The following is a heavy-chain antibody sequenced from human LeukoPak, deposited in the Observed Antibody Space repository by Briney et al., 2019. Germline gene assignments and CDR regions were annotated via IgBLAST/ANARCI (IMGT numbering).Heavy chain of an antibody. CDR2: ISSSGSST. D-gene: IGHD3-22*01. V-gene: IGHV3-11*05. CDR1: GFTFSDFY. CDR3: ARDLIHRSGEADY. Sequence: GGSLTLSCAASGFTFSDFYMSWIRQAPGKGMEWISYISSSGSSTNYADSVKGRFTISRDNAKNSLYLQMTSLRAEDTAVYYCARDLIHRSGEADYWGQGTLVTVSS. J-gene: IGHJ4*02.